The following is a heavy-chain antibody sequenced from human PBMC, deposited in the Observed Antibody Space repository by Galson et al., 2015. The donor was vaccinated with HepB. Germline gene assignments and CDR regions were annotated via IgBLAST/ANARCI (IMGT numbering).Heavy chain of an antibody. V-gene: IGHV3-23*01. J-gene: IGHJ3*01. CDR2: ISDSGDT. CDR3: AKGPHRAFEV. Sequence: SLRLSCAASGFTFRSYGMKWVRQAPGKGLEWVSTISDSGDTYYADSMKGRLSISRDNSKKMLYLEMNSLRADDTAVYYCAKGPHRAFEVWGQGTMVTVSS. CDR1: GFTFRSYG.